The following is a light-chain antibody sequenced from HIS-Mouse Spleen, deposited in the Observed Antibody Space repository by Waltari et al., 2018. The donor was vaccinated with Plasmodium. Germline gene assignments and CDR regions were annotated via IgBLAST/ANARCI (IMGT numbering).Light chain of an antibody. CDR2: EDS. Sequence: SYELTQPPSVSVSPEQTARITCSGDALPKKYAYWYQQKSGQAPVLVIYEDSKRPSGTPERFSGSSSGTMATLTISGAQVEDEADYYCYSTDSSGNHRVFGGGTKLTVL. CDR3: YSTDSSGNHRV. CDR1: ALPKKY. V-gene: IGLV3-10*01. J-gene: IGLJ3*02.